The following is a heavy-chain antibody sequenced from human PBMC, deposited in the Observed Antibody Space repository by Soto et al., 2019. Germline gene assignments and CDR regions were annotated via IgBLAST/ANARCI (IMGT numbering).Heavy chain of an antibody. Sequence: EVQLVESGGGLVQPGGSLRLSCAASGFTFSTYWMNWVRQAPGKGLEWVANIKEDGSEAYYVDSVKCRFTISRDNAKNSLYLDMNSLRGEDTAVYYCARDWGAPGRGSALGYYYHFGMDVWGQGTTVTVPS. V-gene: IGHV3-7*05. CDR2: IKEDGSEA. CDR3: ARDWGAPGRGSALGYYYHFGMDV. CDR1: GFTFSTYW. J-gene: IGHJ6*02. D-gene: IGHD3-16*01.